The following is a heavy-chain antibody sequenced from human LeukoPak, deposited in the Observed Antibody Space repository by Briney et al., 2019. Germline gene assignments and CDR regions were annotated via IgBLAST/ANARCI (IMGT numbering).Heavy chain of an antibody. CDR3: ARDQRYDFWSGYYGWFDP. D-gene: IGHD3-3*01. CDR2: IYYNGNT. Sequence: SETLSLTCSVSDGSINSYYWNWIRRPPGKGLEWIGYIYYNGNTNYSPSFKSRVTMSVDTSKNLFSLKVSSVTAADTAVYYCARDQRYDFWSGYYGWFDPWGQGTLVTVSS. V-gene: IGHV4-59*01. CDR1: DGSINSYY. J-gene: IGHJ5*02.